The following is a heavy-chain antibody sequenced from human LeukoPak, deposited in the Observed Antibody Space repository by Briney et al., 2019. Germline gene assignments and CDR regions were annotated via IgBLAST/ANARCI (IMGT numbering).Heavy chain of an antibody. Sequence: SETLSLTCTVSGGSISSGSYYWSWIRQPAGKGLEWIGRIYTSGSTNYNPSLKSRVTISVDTSKNQFSLKLSSVTAADTAVYYCARVKLLYSDAFDIWGQGTMVTVSS. D-gene: IGHD2-2*02. CDR3: ARVKLLYSDAFDI. J-gene: IGHJ3*02. CDR1: GGSISSGSYY. CDR2: IYTSGST. V-gene: IGHV4-61*02.